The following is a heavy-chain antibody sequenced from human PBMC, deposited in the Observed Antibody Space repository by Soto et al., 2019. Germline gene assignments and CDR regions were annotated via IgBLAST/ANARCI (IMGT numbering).Heavy chain of an antibody. Sequence: PSETLSLTCTVSGGSFKSGSYSWGWIRQPPWKGLEWIGYVYHTARTSYNPSLKSRVSISVDTSKNQFSLQLSYVTAADTAVYYCARVPDSSGWEINWFDPWGQGTPVTVSS. V-gene: IGHV4-61*01. CDR3: ARVPDSSGWEINWFDP. D-gene: IGHD6-19*01. J-gene: IGHJ5*02. CDR2: VYHTART. CDR1: GGSFKSGSYS.